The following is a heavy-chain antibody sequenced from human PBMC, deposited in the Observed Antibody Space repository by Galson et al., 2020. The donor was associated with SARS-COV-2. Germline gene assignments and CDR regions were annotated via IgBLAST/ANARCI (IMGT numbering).Heavy chain of an antibody. CDR3: ARDGGTGGYDSLDY. CDR2: IKQDSSEK. Sequence: GGSLRLSCAASGFSFSSYWMTWVRQAPGKGLEWVAYIKQDSSEKYYVDSVKGRFTISRDNAKNSLYLQMNNLRADDTAVYYCARDGGTGGYDSLDYWGQGTLVTVSS. CDR1: GFSFSSYW. J-gene: IGHJ4*02. V-gene: IGHV3-7*03. D-gene: IGHD2-8*02.